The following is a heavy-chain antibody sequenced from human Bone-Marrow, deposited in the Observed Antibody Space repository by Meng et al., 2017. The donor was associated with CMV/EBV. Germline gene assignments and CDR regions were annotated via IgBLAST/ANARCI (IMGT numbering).Heavy chain of an antibody. CDR2: IRSKAYGGTT. CDR1: GFTFGDYA. D-gene: IGHD3-10*01. V-gene: IGHV3-49*04. J-gene: IGHJ4*02. CDR3: TGVTMVRGVIPNGDY. Sequence: GESLKISCTASGFTFGDYAMSWVRQAPGKGLEWVGFIRSKAYGGTTEYAASVKGRFTISRDDSKSIAYLQMNSLKTEDTAVYYFTGVTMVRGVIPNGDYWGQGTLVTASS.